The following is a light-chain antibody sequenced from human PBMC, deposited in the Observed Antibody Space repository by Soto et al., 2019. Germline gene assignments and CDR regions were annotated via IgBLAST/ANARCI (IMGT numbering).Light chain of an antibody. CDR1: SSDIGAGFD. CDR3: QSYENSRTGFYV. CDR2: GNT. J-gene: IGLJ1*01. V-gene: IGLV1-40*01. Sequence: QSVLTQPPSVSGAPGQRVTISCSGSSSDIGAGFDVHWYQHLPGTAPKLLIYGNTNRPSGVPGRFSGSKSGTSASLVISGLQAEDEADYYCQSYENSRTGFYVFGTGPKVTGL.